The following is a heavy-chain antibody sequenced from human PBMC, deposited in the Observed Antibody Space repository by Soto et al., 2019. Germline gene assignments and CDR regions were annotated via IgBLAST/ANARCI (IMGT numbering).Heavy chain of an antibody. CDR3: ARDRGSIAATGRFDS. Sequence: SETLSLTCTVSGGSISSGGYYWSWIRQHPGKGLEWIGYIYYSGSTYYNPSLKSRVTISVDTSKNQFSLKLSSVTAADTAVYYCARDRGSIAATGRFDSWGQGTQVTVSS. J-gene: IGHJ5*01. CDR2: IYYSGST. CDR1: GGSISSGGYY. V-gene: IGHV4-31*03. D-gene: IGHD6-6*01.